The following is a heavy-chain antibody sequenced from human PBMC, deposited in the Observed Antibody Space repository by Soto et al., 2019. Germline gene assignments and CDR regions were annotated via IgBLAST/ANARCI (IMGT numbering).Heavy chain of an antibody. D-gene: IGHD2-15*01. V-gene: IGHV2-5*02. Sequence: QITLKESGPTLVKPTQTLTLTCTLSGFSLSTSGVGVGWIRQPPGKALEWLALIYWDDDKRYSPSLKSRLTITKDNSKNQVVLTMTIMDPVDTATYYCVHHGGGSFTGTWGQGTLVTVSS. CDR1: GFSLSTSGVG. J-gene: IGHJ4*02. CDR3: VHHGGGSFTGT. CDR2: IYWDDDK.